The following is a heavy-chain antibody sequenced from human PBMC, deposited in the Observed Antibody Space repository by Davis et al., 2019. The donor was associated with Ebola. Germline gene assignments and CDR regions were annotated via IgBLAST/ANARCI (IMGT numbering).Heavy chain of an antibody. J-gene: IGHJ6*02. CDR3: ARDFGTMVRGRYGMDV. CDR1: GYTFTGYY. CDR2: INPNSGGT. D-gene: IGHD3-10*01. V-gene: IGHV1-2*04. Sequence: ASVKVSCKASGYTFTGYYMHWVRQAPGQGLEWLGWINPNSGGTNYAQKFQGWVTMTRDTSISTAYMELSRLRSDDTAVYYCARDFGTMVRGRYGMDVWGQGTTVTVSS.